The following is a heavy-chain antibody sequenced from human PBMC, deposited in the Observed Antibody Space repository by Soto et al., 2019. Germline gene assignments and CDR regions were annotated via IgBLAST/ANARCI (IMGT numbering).Heavy chain of an antibody. J-gene: IGHJ6*02. CDR2: IYPGDSDT. CDR3: ARLDSGDEETRERRESYYGMDV. Sequence: GESLKISCKGSGYRFTSYWIGWVRQMPGKGLEWMGIIYPGDSDTRYSPSFQGQVTISADKSISTAYLQWSSLKASDTAMHYCARLDSGDEETRERRESYYGMDVWGQGTTVTVSS. CDR1: GYRFTSYW. V-gene: IGHV5-51*01. D-gene: IGHD5-12*01.